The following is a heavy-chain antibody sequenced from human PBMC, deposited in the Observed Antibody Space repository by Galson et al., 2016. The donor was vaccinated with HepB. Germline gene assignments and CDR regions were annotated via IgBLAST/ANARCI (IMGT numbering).Heavy chain of an antibody. J-gene: IGHJ4*02. Sequence: SVKVSCKASGYPFTTYGISWVRQAPGQGLEWMGYISAYNGNTNYAQKLQGRVTMTTDTSTNTAYMELRSLRSDDTAVYYCARLTGWSSPSDFWGQGTLVTVSS. CDR1: GYPFTTYG. CDR2: ISAYNGNT. D-gene: IGHD2-15*01. CDR3: ARLTGWSSPSDF. V-gene: IGHV1-18*04.